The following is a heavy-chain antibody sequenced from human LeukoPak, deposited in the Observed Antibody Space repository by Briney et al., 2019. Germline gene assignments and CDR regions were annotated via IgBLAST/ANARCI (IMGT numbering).Heavy chain of an antibody. CDR2: IYPYSGGT. J-gene: IGHJ5*02. CDR3: ARDLGGNSFDP. Sequence: ASVKVSCKASGYTLTGHYMHWVRQAPGQGLEWMGWIYPYSGGTNYAQNFQGRVTMTRDTSISTAYMELSSLTSDDTAVCYCARDLGGNSFDPWGQGTLVTVSS. CDR1: GYTLTGHY. V-gene: IGHV1-2*02. D-gene: IGHD2-15*01.